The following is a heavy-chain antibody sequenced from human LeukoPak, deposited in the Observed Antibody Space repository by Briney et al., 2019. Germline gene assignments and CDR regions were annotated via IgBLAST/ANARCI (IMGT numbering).Heavy chain of an antibody. J-gene: IGHJ3*02. D-gene: IGHD3-10*01. Sequence: GESLQISCKGSGYGSVYSFTSHWIAWVRQRPGKGLEWMGFIYPGDSDTRYSPSFQCQVTISVDKSISTAYLQWNSLKASDTAMYYCARPRTPARDYYGPGDAFDIWGQGTMVIVSS. CDR1: GYGSVYSFTSHW. CDR2: IYPGDSDT. V-gene: IGHV5-51*01. CDR3: ARPRTPARDYYGPGDAFDI.